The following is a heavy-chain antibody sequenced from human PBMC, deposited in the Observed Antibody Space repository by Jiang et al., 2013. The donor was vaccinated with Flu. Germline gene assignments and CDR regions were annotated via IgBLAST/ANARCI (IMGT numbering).Heavy chain of an antibody. J-gene: IGHJ6*02. D-gene: IGHD4-23*01. CDR3: ARDYYGGNSGRHFYFQYGTGR. CDR2: ISSNNGNI. CDR1: GYTFTAYG. V-gene: IGHV1-18*01. Sequence: KPGASVKVSCKASGYTFTAYGINWVRQAPGQGLEWMGWISSNNGNIKYEQKFQGRVTMTTDTSTTTAYMEVSSLRSDDTAVYYCARDYYGGNSGRHFYFQYGTGRWGQGTTVTVSS.